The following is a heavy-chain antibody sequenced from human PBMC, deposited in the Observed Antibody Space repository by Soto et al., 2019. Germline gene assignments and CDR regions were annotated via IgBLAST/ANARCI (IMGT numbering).Heavy chain of an antibody. CDR2: MYWGNDK. CDR1: GFSVSTSGVG. Sequence: QITLKESGLTLVKPTQTLTLTCTFSGFSVSTSGVGVGWFRQPPGQALEWLALMYWGNDKRYRPSLNSRLTITEDTSKNQVVLTMTNMDPADTGTYYCAHTAATGDYWESFDFWGQGTLVTVS. D-gene: IGHD3-22*01. CDR3: AHTAATGDYWESFDF. V-gene: IGHV2-5*02. J-gene: IGHJ4*02.